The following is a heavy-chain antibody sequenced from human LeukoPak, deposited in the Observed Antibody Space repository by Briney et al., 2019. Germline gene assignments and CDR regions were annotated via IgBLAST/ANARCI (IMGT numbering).Heavy chain of an antibody. CDR2: FYYSAST. D-gene: IGHD2-15*01. CDR1: GGSISSYY. J-gene: IGHJ3*02. Sequence: PSETLSLTCTVSGGSISSYYWSWIRQPPGKGLEWIGYFYYSASTNYNPSLKSRVTISVDTSKNQFSLKLSSVTAADTAVYYCARTGGSRAFDIWGQGTMVTVSS. V-gene: IGHV4-59*12. CDR3: ARTGGSRAFDI.